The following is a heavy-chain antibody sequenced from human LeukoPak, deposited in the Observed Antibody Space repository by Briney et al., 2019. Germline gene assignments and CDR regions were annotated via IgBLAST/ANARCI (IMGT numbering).Heavy chain of an antibody. CDR3: ARDLHARGWFDP. CDR2: IYYSGST. V-gene: IGHV4-39*07. CDR1: GGSISSSSYY. Sequence: SETLSLTCTVSGGSISSSSYYWGWIRQPPGKGLEWIGSIYYSGSTYYNPSLKSRVTISVDTSKNQFSLKLSSVTAADTAVYYCARDLHARGWFDPWGQGTLVTVSS. J-gene: IGHJ5*02.